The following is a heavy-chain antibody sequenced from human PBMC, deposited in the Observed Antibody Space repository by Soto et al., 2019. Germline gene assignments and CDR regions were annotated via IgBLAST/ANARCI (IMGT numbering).Heavy chain of an antibody. J-gene: IGHJ3*02. CDR1: GVSINSGGYY. Sequence: QVQLQESGPGLVNPSQTLSLTCSVSGVSINSGGYYWSWIRHHPGKGLEWIGYIYYTGHTFYNASLKSRVAMSLDTSKNQFSLKLSSVTAADTAVYYCARGSQLERDALDIWGQGTMVTVSS. V-gene: IGHV4-31*03. CDR2: IYYTGHT. D-gene: IGHD1-1*01. CDR3: ARGSQLERDALDI.